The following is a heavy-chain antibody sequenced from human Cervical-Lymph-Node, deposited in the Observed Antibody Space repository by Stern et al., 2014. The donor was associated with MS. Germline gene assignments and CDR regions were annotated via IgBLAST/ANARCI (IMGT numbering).Heavy chain of an antibody. D-gene: IGHD2-21*01. V-gene: IGHV3-72*01. CDR1: GFTFSDHY. CDR3: VRESDWDYSFDY. CDR2: SRHKTNSYTT. J-gene: IGHJ4*02. Sequence: EVQLVESGGGLVQPGGSLRLSCAVSGFTFSDHYMDWVRQAPGKGLEWVGRSRHKTNSYTTEYAASVKGRFIISRDDSQNSLYLQMNSLKTEDTAVYYCVRESDWDYSFDYWGQGTLVTVSS.